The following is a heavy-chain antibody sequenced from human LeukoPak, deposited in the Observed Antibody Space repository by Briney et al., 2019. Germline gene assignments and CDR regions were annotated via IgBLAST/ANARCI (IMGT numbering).Heavy chain of an antibody. CDR1: GYSFTNYW. D-gene: IGHD2-2*01. CDR2: IYPGDSDT. J-gene: IGHJ4*02. V-gene: IGHV5-51*01. CDR3: ARRAEYCSSTTCPLDH. Sequence: KPGESLKISCKGSGYSFTNYWIGWVRQMPGKGLEWMGVIYPGDSDTKYSPSFQGRTTISVDKSISTAYLQWSSLKASDTAMYYCARRAEYCSSTTCPLDHWGQGTLVTVSS.